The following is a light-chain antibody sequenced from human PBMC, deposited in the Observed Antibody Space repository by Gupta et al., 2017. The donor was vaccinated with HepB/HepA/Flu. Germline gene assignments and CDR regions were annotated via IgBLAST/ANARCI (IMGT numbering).Light chain of an antibody. V-gene: IGKV1-5*03. CDR2: KAS. Sequence: DIQLTHSPSTLSASVGDRVTITCRARQSIERWLAWYQQRPGKAPKLLIYKASGLESGVPSRFSGSGAGTEVTLTISSLQPDDVATYYCQEYDGHSWTFGQGTKVEIK. CDR3: QEYDGHSWT. J-gene: IGKJ1*01. CDR1: QSIERW.